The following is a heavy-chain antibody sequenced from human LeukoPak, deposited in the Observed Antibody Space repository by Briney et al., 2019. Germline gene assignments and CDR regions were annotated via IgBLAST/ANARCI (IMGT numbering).Heavy chain of an antibody. CDR3: ARNVGYYDILTGYYKSGAIDY. CDR1: GGSVSSGGYS. J-gene: IGHJ4*02. D-gene: IGHD3-9*01. V-gene: IGHV4-30-2*01. CDR2: IYHSWST. Sequence: SETVSLTCAVAGGSVSSGGYSWSWIRQPPGKGLEWIGYIYHSWSTYYNPSLKSRVTISVDRSKNQFSLKLSSVTAADTAVYYCARNVGYYDILTGYYKSGAIDYWGQGTLVTVSS.